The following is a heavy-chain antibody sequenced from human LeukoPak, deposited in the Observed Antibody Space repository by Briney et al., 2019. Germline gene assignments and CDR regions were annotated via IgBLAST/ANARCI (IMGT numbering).Heavy chain of an antibody. CDR3: ARDGQAFNSNWDYFEY. Sequence: GGSLRLSCAASGFTFSDYYMSWIRQAPGKGLEWVSYISSSGSTIYYADSVKGRFTISRDNAKNSLYLQMNNLRAEDTALYYCARDGQAFNSNWDYFEYWGQGTPVTVSS. J-gene: IGHJ4*02. CDR2: ISSSGSTI. D-gene: IGHD7-27*01. CDR1: GFTFSDYY. V-gene: IGHV3-11*01.